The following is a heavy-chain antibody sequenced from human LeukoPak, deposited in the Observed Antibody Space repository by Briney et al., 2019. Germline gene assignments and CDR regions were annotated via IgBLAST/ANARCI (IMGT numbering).Heavy chain of an antibody. CDR1: GFTFSSYG. CDR2: ISGSGSTI. CDR3: ATISPMCCSSTVCFGGFFDY. Sequence: PGGSLRLSCAASGFTFSSYGMNWVRQAPGKGLEWISYISGSGSTIYYADSVKGRFTISRDNAKNSLYLQMNGLRAEDTAVYYCATISPMCCSSTVCFGGFFDYWGQGTLVTVSS. J-gene: IGHJ4*02. V-gene: IGHV3-48*03. D-gene: IGHD2-2*01.